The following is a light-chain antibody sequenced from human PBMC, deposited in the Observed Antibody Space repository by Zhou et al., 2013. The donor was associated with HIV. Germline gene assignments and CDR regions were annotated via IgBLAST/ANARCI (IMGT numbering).Light chain of an antibody. CDR2: AAS. CDR1: QGISNY. J-gene: IGKJ3*01. V-gene: IGKV1-27*01. CDR3: QKYNSAPPT. Sequence: DIQMTQSPSSLSASVGDRVTITCRASQGISNYLAWYQQKPGKVPKLLIYAASTLQSGVPSRFSGSGSGTDFTLTISSLQPEDVATYYCQKYNSAPPTFGPRDQSGYQT.